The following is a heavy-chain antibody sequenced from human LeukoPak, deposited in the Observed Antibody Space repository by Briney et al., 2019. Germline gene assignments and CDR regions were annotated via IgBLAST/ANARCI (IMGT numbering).Heavy chain of an antibody. V-gene: IGHV1-18*01. J-gene: IGHJ4*02. D-gene: IGHD3-22*01. CDR2: ISAYNGNT. CDR1: GYTFTSYG. CDR3: ARDSTYYYDSSGYHSLDY. Sequence: GASVKVSCKASGYTFTSYGISWVRQAPGQGLEWMGWISAYNGNTNYAQKFQGRVTITADKSTSAAYMELSSLRSEDTAVYYCARDSTYYYDSSGYHSLDYWGQGTLVTVSS.